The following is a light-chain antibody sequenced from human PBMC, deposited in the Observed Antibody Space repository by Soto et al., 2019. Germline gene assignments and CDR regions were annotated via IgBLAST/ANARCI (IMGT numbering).Light chain of an antibody. CDR1: QSVSSY. CDR2: DAS. V-gene: IGKV3-11*01. Sequence: EIVLTQSPATLSLSPGEGATLSCRASQSVSSYLAWYQQKPGQAPRLLIYDASNRATGIPVRFSGSGSGTDFTLTISSLEPEDFAVYYCQQRSNWPPITFGHGTRLEIK. CDR3: QQRSNWPPIT. J-gene: IGKJ5*01.